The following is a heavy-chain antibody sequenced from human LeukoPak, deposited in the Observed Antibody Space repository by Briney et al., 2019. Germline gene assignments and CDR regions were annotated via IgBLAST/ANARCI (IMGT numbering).Heavy chain of an antibody. J-gene: IGHJ1*01. D-gene: IGHD3-22*01. V-gene: IGHV4-30-4*01. CDR2: IYYSGST. CDR3: ARVGADSSGYYYVAEYFQH. CDR1: GGSISSGDYY. Sequence: SETLSLTCTVSGGSISSGDYYWSWIRQPPGKGLEWIGYIYYSGSTYYNPSLKSRVTISVDTSKNQFSLKLSSVTAADTAVYYCARVGADSSGYYYVAEYFQHWGQGTLVTVSS.